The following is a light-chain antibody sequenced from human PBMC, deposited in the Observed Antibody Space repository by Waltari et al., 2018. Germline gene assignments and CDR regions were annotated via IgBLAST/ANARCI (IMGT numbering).Light chain of an antibody. CDR3: QQYNIPGT. CDR1: QSVRGG. CDR2: KAS. V-gene: IGKV1-5*03. Sequence: DIQMTQSPSTLSASVGDRVTITCRASQSVRGGLAWYQQKPGKAPKLLIYKASILESGVPSRFSGSGSGTDFTLTIRSLQPDDFATYYCQQYNIPGTFGQGTKLEIK. J-gene: IGKJ2*02.